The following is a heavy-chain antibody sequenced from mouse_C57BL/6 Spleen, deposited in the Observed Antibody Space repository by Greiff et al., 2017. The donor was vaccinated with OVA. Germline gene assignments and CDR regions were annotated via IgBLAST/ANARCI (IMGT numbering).Heavy chain of an antibody. J-gene: IGHJ2*01. Sequence: QVQLQQPGTELVKPGASVKLSCKASGYTFTSYWTHWVKQRPGQGLEWIGNINPSNGGTNYNEKFKSKATLTVDKSSSTAYMQLSSLTSEDSAVYYCARQLRLHYYFDYWGQGTTLTVSS. V-gene: IGHV1-53*01. CDR3: ARQLRLHYYFDY. D-gene: IGHD3-2*02. CDR2: INPSNGGT. CDR1: GYTFTSYW.